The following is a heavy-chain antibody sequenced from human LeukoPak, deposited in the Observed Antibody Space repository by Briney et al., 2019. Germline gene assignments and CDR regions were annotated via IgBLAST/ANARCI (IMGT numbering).Heavy chain of an antibody. CDR3: ARLDIVVVPAAVGHDAFDI. J-gene: IGHJ3*02. CDR1: GYTFTGYY. Sequence: ASVKVSCKASGYTFTGYYMHWVRQAPGQGLEWMGWINPNSGGTNYAQKFQGRVTMTRDTSISTAYMELSRLRSDDTAVNYCARLDIVVVPAAVGHDAFDIWGQGTMVTVSS. CDR2: INPNSGGT. D-gene: IGHD2-2*01. V-gene: IGHV1-2*02.